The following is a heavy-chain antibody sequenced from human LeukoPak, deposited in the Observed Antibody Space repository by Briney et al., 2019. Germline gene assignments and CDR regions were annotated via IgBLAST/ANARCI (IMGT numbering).Heavy chain of an antibody. J-gene: IGHJ4*02. V-gene: IGHV3-23*01. CDR3: AKNHVDADKVFYQ. D-gene: IGHD5-18*01. Sequence: PGGSLRLSCAASGFTFSSYAMSWVRQAPGKGLESVSAILVSGGNTYYADSVKGRFTISRDNSKNTLFLQMNSLKAEDAAVYYCAKNHVDADKVFYQWGQGTLVTVSS. CDR2: ILVSGGNT. CDR1: GFTFSSYA.